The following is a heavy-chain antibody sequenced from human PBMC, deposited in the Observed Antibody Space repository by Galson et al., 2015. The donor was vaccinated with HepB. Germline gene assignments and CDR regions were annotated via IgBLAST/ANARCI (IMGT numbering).Heavy chain of an antibody. CDR3: AKALYGDYGVSDAFDI. Sequence: SLRLSCAASGFTFDDYTMHWVRQAPGKGLEWVSLISWDGGSTYYADSVKGRFTISRDNSKNSLYLQMNSLRTEDTALYYCAKALYGDYGVSDAFDIWGQGTMVTVSS. V-gene: IGHV3-43*01. CDR2: ISWDGGST. D-gene: IGHD4-17*01. CDR1: GFTFDDYT. J-gene: IGHJ3*02.